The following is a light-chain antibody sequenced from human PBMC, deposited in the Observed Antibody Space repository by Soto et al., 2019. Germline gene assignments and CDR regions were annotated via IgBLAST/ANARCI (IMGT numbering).Light chain of an antibody. J-gene: IGKJ2*01. V-gene: IGKV3-20*01. CDR1: QSVSSNY. CDR2: GAS. Sequence: EIVLTQSPGTLSLSPGERATLSCRASQSVSSNYLAWYQQKPGQAPRLLIYGASIRATGSPDRFSGSGSGTACTLPISRMEPEDFAVYYCQQYGGSPQTFGQGTKLEIK. CDR3: QQYGGSPQT.